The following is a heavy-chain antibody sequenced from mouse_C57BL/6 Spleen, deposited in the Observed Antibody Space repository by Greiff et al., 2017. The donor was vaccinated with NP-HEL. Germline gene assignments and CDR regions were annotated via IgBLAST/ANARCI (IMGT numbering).Heavy chain of an antibody. Sequence: DVMLVESGGGLVKPGGSLKLSCAASGFTFSDYGMHWVRQAPEKGLEWVAYISGGSSTIYYADTVKGRFTISRDNAKNNLFLQMTSLRSEDTDMYYCARDYSSSYGFDYWGKGTTLTVS. J-gene: IGHJ2*01. V-gene: IGHV5-17*01. CDR2: ISGGSSTI. CDR1: GFTFSDYG. CDR3: ARDYSSSYGFDY. D-gene: IGHD1-1*01.